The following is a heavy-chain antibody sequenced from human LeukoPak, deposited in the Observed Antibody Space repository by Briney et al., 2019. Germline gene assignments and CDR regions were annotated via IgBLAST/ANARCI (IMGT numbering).Heavy chain of an antibody. Sequence: GGSLRLSCAASGFTFSSYWMHWVSHAPGKGLVWVSRINTDGSSTSYADSVKGRFTISRDNAKNTLYLQMNSLRAEDTAVYYCASSDSGYDAFDYWGQGTLVTVSS. D-gene: IGHD5-12*01. CDR1: GFTFSSYW. J-gene: IGHJ4*02. V-gene: IGHV3-74*01. CDR2: INTDGSST. CDR3: ASSDSGYDAFDY.